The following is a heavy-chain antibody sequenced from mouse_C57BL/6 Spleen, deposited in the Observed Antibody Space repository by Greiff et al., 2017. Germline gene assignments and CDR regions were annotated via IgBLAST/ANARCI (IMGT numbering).Heavy chain of an antibody. CDR3: GIRLRRDYFDY. J-gene: IGHJ2*01. CDR1: GYTFTSYW. V-gene: IGHV1-7*01. D-gene: IGHD2-2*01. Sequence: QVHVKQSGAELAKPGASVTLSCKASGYTFTSYWMHWVKQRPGQGLEWIGYINPSGGYTKYNQKFKDKATLTADNSSSTAYMQLRSLTYEDSAVYYCGIRLRRDYFDYWGQGTTLTVSS. CDR2: INPSGGYT.